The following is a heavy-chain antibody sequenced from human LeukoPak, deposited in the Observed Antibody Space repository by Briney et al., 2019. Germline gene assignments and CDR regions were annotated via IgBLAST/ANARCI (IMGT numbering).Heavy chain of an antibody. CDR1: GGSFSGYY. CDR2: INHSGST. V-gene: IGHV4-34*01. J-gene: IGHJ4*02. D-gene: IGHD2-2*02. Sequence: PSGTLSLTCAVYGGSFSGYYWSWIRQPPGKGLEWIGEINHSGSTNYNPSLKSRVTISVDTSKNQFSLKLSSVTAADTAVYYCARERGWGYQPLLNRIFDYWGQGTLVTVSS. CDR3: ARERGWGYQPLLNRIFDY.